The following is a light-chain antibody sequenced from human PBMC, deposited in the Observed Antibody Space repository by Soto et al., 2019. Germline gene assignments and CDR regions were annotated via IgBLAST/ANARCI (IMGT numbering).Light chain of an antibody. CDR1: QSISSTY. CDR3: QQYGGSLT. Sequence: EILFTQSPGTLSLSPGERATLSCRASQSISSTYLAWYQQKRGEAPRLLIYGASSRATGIPDRFSGSGSGADFTLTIRRLEPEDFALYYCQQYGGSLTFGGGTKVDIK. V-gene: IGKV3-20*01. CDR2: GAS. J-gene: IGKJ4*01.